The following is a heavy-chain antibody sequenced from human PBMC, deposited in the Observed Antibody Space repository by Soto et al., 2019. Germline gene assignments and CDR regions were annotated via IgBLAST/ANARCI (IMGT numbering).Heavy chain of an antibody. J-gene: IGHJ6*02. CDR2: IIPIFGTA. CDR1: GGTFSSYA. CDR3: ARDKVGYYDSSGYYRVSVPPDYYYGMDV. D-gene: IGHD3-22*01. Sequence: QVQLVQSGAEVKKPGSSVKVSCKASGGTFSSYAISWVRQAPGQGLEWMGGIIPIFGTANYAQKFQGRVTITADESRRTAYMELSSLRYEETAVLYCARDKVGYYDSSGYYRVSVPPDYYYGMDVWGQGTTVTVSS. V-gene: IGHV1-69*01.